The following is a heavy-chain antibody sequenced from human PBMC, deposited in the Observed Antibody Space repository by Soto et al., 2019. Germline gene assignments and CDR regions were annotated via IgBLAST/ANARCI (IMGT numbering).Heavy chain of an antibody. Sequence: ASVKVSCKASGYTFTSYGISWVRQAPGQGLEWMGWISAYNGNTNYAQKLQGRVTMTTDTSTSTAYMEMSSLRSEDTAVYYCARGRDDYDSIGYYIDIGVDYWGQGTLVTVSS. V-gene: IGHV1-18*01. CDR1: GYTFTSYG. J-gene: IGHJ4*02. CDR2: ISAYNGNT. CDR3: ARGRDDYDSIGYYIDIGVDY. D-gene: IGHD3-22*01.